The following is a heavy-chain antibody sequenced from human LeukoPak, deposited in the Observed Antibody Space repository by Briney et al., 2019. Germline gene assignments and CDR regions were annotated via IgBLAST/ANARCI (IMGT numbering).Heavy chain of an antibody. D-gene: IGHD3-10*01. CDR1: GFTFSSFA. CDR2: ISGSGGGT. CDR3: AKVRGVIIPAH. J-gene: IGHJ4*02. V-gene: IGHV3-23*01. Sequence: GGSLRLSCAASGFTFSSFAMSWVRQAPGKGLEWVSAISGSGGGTYYADSVKGRFTISRDNSKNTLYLQMNSLRAEDTAVYYCAKVRGVIIPAHWGQGTLVTGSS.